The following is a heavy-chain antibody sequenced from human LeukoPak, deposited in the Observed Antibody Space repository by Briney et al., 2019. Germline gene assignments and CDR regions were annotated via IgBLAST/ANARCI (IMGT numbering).Heavy chain of an antibody. V-gene: IGHV1-18*01. Sequence: ASVKVSCKASGYTFFTSDVSWVRQAPGQGLEWMGWISAYNGKTNYAQKFQGRVTMTTDTSTNTAYMELRSLRSDDTAVYYCARVSGSQNFDYWGQGTLVTVSS. CDR3: ARVSGSQNFDY. D-gene: IGHD1-26*01. J-gene: IGHJ4*02. CDR2: ISAYNGKT. CDR1: GYTFFTSD.